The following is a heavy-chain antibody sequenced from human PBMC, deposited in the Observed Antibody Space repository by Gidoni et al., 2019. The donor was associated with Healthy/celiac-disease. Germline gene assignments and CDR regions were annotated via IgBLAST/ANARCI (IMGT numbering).Heavy chain of an antibody. CDR2: IIPIFGTA. V-gene: IGHV1-69*01. D-gene: IGHD3-3*01. CDR1: GGTFSSSA. CDR3: AKDQGSGYYSYFDY. J-gene: IGHJ4*02. Sequence: QVQLVQSGAEVKKPGSSVKVSCKASGGTFSSSAISWVRQAHGQGLEWMGGIIPIFGTANYAQKFQGRVTITADESTSTAYMELSSLRSEDTAVYYCAKDQGSGYYSYFDYWGQGTLVTVSS.